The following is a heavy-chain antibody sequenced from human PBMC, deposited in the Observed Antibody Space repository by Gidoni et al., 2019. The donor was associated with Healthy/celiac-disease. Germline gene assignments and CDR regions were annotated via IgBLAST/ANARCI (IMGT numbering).Heavy chain of an antibody. CDR1: GGSISSYY. CDR2: IYYSGST. V-gene: IGHV4-59*01. J-gene: IGHJ3*02. CDR3: ARGSVAATGFGAFDI. D-gene: IGHD2-15*01. Sequence: QVQLQESGPGLVKPSETLSLTCTVSGGSISSYYWSWIRQPPGKGLEWIGYIYYSGSTNYNPSLKSRVTISVDTSKNQFSLKLSSVTAADTAVYYCARGSVAATGFGAFDIWGQGTMVTVSS.